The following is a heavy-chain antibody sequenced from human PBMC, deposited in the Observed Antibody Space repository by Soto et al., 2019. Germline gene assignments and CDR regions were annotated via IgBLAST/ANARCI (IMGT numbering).Heavy chain of an antibody. CDR1: GFTFSSYG. V-gene: IGHV3-30*18. CDR2: ISYDGSNK. D-gene: IGHD2-15*01. Sequence: QVQLVESGGGVVQPGRSLRLSCAASGFTFSSYGMHWVRQAPGKGLEWVAVISYDGSNKYYADSVKGRFTISRDNSKNTLYLQMNSLRAEDTAVYYCAKEYAVVVAATQVNYFDYWGQGTLVTVSS. CDR3: AKEYAVVVAATQVNYFDY. J-gene: IGHJ4*02.